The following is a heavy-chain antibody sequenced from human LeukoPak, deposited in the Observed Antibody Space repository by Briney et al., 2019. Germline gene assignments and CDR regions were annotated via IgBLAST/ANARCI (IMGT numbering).Heavy chain of an antibody. J-gene: IGHJ3*02. CDR2: IYYSGST. Sequence: PSETLSLTCTVSGGSISSYYWRWIRQPPGKGLEWIGYIYYSGSTNYNPSLKSRVTISVDTSKNQFSLKLSSVTAADTAVYYCARDFAGYYYDSSGYYGDAFDIWGQGTMVTVSS. D-gene: IGHD3-22*01. V-gene: IGHV4-59*01. CDR1: GGSISSYY. CDR3: ARDFAGYYYDSSGYYGDAFDI.